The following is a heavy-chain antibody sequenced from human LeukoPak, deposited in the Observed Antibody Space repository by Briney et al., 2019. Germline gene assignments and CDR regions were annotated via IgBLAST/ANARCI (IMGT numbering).Heavy chain of an antibody. Sequence: GGSLRLSSATAGFTFSTYAMSWVRQAPGKGLEWVSATSGRGSHTYYADSVKGRFTISRDNSKNTLYLQMNSLRAEDTAVYYCAKISAIEYGVFDYWGQGTLVTVSS. D-gene: IGHD2/OR15-2a*01. CDR1: GFTFSTYA. V-gene: IGHV3-23*01. CDR2: TSGRGSHT. CDR3: AKISAIEYGVFDY. J-gene: IGHJ4*02.